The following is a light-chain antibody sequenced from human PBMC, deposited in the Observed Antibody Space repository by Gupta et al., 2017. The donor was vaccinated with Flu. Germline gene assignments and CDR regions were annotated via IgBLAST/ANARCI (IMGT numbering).Light chain of an antibody. J-gene: IGKJ1*01. Sequence: EIVLTQSPGTLSLSPGERATLSCRASQTFSTGYLAWYQQKPGQAPRLLMYGTSSRATGIPDRFSGSGSGTDFTLTINRLEPEDFAVYYCQQYDDPPPWTFGQGTKVEIK. V-gene: IGKV3-20*01. CDR3: QQYDDPPPWT. CDR1: QTFSTGY. CDR2: GTS.